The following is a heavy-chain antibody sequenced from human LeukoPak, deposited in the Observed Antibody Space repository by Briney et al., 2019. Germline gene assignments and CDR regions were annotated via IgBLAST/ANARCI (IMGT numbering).Heavy chain of an antibody. J-gene: IGHJ4*02. V-gene: IGHV1-8*01. CDR2: MNPNSGNT. D-gene: IGHD1-26*01. CDR3: ARGRTRIVGATTSPYFDY. CDR1: GNTFTSYD. Sequence: ASVKVSCKASGNTFTSYDINWVRQATGQGLEWMGWMNPNSGNTGYAQKFQGRVTMTRNTSRSTAYMELSSLRSEDTAVYYCARGRTRIVGATTSPYFDYWGQGTLVTVSS.